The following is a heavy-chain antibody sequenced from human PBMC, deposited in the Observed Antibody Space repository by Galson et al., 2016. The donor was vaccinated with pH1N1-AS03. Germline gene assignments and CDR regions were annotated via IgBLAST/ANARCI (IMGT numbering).Heavy chain of an antibody. Sequence: SLRLSCAASGFTFRGFGMHWVRQAPGKGLEWVAVIWYDGSKEEYADSVKGRFTIPRDNSKNTLFLQMKSLGVEDTAVYYCAGPAHDFGRPYHMDVWGQGTTVTVSS. CDR3: AGPAHDFGRPYHMDV. CDR1: GFTFRGFG. D-gene: IGHD3/OR15-3a*01. CDR2: IWYDGSKE. V-gene: IGHV3-33*01. J-gene: IGHJ6*02.